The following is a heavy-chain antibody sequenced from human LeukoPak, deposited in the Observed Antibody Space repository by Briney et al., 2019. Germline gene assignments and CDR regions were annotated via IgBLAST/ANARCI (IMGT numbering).Heavy chain of an antibody. CDR3: ARDLEYCYGSGSINWFDP. D-gene: IGHD3-10*01. V-gene: IGHV3-33*01. CDR2: IWYDGSNK. Sequence: PGRSLRLSCAASGFTFSSYGMHWVRQAPGKGLEWVAVIWYDGSNKYYADSVKGRFTISRDNSKNTLYLQMNSLRAEDTAVYYCARDLEYCYGSGSINWFDPWGQGTLVTVSS. CDR1: GFTFSSYG. J-gene: IGHJ5*02.